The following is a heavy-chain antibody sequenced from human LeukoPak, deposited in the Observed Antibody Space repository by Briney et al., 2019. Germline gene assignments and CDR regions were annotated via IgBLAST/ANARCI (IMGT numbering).Heavy chain of an antibody. V-gene: IGHV4-34*01. Sequence: SETLSLTCAVYGGSFSGYYWSWIRQPPGKGLEWIGKINHSGSTNYNPSLKSRVTISVDTSKNQFSLKLSSVTAADTAVYYCARLTTVTGKYYYYGMDVWGQGTTVTVSS. CDR2: INHSGST. J-gene: IGHJ6*02. D-gene: IGHD4-17*01. CDR1: GGSFSGYY. CDR3: ARLTTVTGKYYYYGMDV.